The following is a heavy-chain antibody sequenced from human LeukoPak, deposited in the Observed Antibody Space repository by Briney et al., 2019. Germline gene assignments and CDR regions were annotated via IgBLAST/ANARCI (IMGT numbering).Heavy chain of an antibody. J-gene: IGHJ4*02. D-gene: IGHD1-26*01. CDR2: ISAGGDNT. CDR3: AKNVRRRTGSYPDY. CDR1: GFTFSSYA. V-gene: IGHV3-23*01. Sequence: PGGFLRLSCAASGFTFSSYAMNWVRQAPGKGLEWVSSISAGGDNTNYADSVKGRFTISRDNSKHTLYLQMNTLRAEDTAVYYCAKNVRRRTGSYPDYWGQGTLVTVSS.